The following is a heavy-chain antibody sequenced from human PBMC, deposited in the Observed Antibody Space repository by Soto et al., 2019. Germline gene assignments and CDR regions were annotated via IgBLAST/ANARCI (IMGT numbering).Heavy chain of an antibody. D-gene: IGHD3-22*01. V-gene: IGHV4-59*01. CDR2: VHYSGST. CDR3: ARGYYDSSGQSNTFDI. CDR1: GASISSSY. Sequence: WATLSLTCTVSGASISSSYWSWIRQSPGKGLEWIGFVHYSGSTNYNPSLNSRVTISVDTSKNQFSLKLSSVTAADTAVYYCARGYYDSSGQSNTFDIWGQGTMVTVSS. J-gene: IGHJ3*02.